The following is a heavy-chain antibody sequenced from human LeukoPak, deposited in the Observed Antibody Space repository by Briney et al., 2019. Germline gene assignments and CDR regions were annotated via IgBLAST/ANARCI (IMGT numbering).Heavy chain of an antibody. CDR3: VPRSRGMDV. CDR1: GFTFSSHA. D-gene: IGHD3-10*01. J-gene: IGHJ6*02. V-gene: IGHV3-53*01. CDR2: IYSGGST. Sequence: GGSLRLSCAASGFTFSSHAMSWVRQAPGKGLEWVSVIYSGGSTYYADSVKGRFIISRDNSKNTLYLQMNSLRAEDTAVYYCVPRSRGMDVWGQGTTVIVSS.